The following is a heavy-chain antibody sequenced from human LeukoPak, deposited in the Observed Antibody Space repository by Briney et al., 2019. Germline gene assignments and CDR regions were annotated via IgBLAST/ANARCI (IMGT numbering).Heavy chain of an antibody. D-gene: IGHD2-15*01. J-gene: IGHJ6*03. CDR3: ASVPLGYCSGGSCYAYYYYYMDV. CDR1: GGSISSSSYY. CDR2: IYYSGST. V-gene: IGHV4-39*01. Sequence: PSETLSLTCTVSGGSISSSSYYWGWIRQPPGKGLEWIGSIYYSGSTYYNPSLKSRVTISVDTPKNQFSLKLSSVTAADTAVYYCASVPLGYCSGGSCYAYYYYYMDVWGKGTTVTVSS.